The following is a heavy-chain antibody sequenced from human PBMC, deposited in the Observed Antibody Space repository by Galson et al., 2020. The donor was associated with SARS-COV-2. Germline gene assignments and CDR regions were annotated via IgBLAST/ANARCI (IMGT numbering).Heavy chain of an antibody. D-gene: IGHD3-10*01. CDR1: GFTFSDYY. CDR3: ARDRLMGVRGVHDAFDI. Sequence: GGSLRLSCAASGFTFSDYYMSWIRQAPGKGLEWVSYISSSGSTIYYADSVKGRFTISRDNAKNSLYLQMNSLRAEDTAVYYCARDRLMGVRGVHDAFDIWGQGTMVTVSS. V-gene: IGHV3-11*01. J-gene: IGHJ3*02. CDR2: ISSSGSTI.